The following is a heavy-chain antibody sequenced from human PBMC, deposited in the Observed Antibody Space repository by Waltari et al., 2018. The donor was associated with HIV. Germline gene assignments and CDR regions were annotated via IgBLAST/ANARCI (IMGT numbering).Heavy chain of an antibody. CDR3: AKDKRSGYGGNSVWYFDL. D-gene: IGHD4-17*01. J-gene: IGHJ2*01. Sequence: EVQLVESGGGLVQPGRSLRLSCAASGFTFDDYAMHWVREAPGKGLEWVSGIEWNSGTIGYADSVKGRFTISRDNAKNSLYLQMNSLRAEDTALYYCAKDKRSGYGGNSVWYFDLWGRGTLVTVSS. CDR2: IEWNSGTI. CDR1: GFTFDDYA. V-gene: IGHV3-9*01.